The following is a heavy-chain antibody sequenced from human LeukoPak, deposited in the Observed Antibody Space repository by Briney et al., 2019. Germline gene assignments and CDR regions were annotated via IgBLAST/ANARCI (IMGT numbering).Heavy chain of an antibody. CDR3: ARDLGWNYEDY. CDR2: INPNSGAT. Sequence: GASVKVSCKASGYTFTSYYIHWVRQAPGQGLEWMGWINPNSGATNYAQKFQGRVTMTRDTSISTAYMELSRLRSDDTAVYYCARDLGWNYEDYWGQGTLVTVSS. J-gene: IGHJ4*02. D-gene: IGHD1-7*01. CDR1: GYTFTSYY. V-gene: IGHV1-2*02.